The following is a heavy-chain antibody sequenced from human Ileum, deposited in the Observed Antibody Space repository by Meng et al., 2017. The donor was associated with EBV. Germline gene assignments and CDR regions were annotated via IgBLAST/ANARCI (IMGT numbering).Heavy chain of an antibody. CDR1: GGSISVINW. V-gene: IGHV4-4*02. Sequence: QGQLQEAVPGLVNPSGTLSLTCAGSGGSISVINWWSWVRQSPEKGLEWIGEMSDSGITHYNPSLKSRVTISADKSNNQFSLKLTSVTSADTAVYFCAKNGEKYFEYWGQGTLVTVSS. CDR2: MSDSGIT. J-gene: IGHJ4*02. CDR3: AKNGEKYFEY.